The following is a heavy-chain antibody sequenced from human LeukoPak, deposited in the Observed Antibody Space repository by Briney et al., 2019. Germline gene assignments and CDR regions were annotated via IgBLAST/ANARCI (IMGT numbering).Heavy chain of an antibody. CDR3: AKDSNYYYDSSGYMDV. D-gene: IGHD3-22*01. V-gene: IGHV1-46*01. CDR2: INPSGGST. CDR1: GYTFTSYY. Sequence: ASVKVSCKASGYTFTSYYMHWVRQAPGQGLEWMGIINPSGGSTSYAQKFQGRVTMTRDMSTSTVYMELSSLRAEDTALYYCAKDSNYYYDSSGYMDVWGKGTTVTVSS. J-gene: IGHJ6*03.